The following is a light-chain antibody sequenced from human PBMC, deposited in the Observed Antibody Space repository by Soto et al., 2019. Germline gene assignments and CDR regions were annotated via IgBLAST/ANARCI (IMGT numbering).Light chain of an antibody. CDR2: EVN. CDR1: SSDVGTYNR. CDR3: SSYTSSSTYV. V-gene: IGLV2-18*02. J-gene: IGLJ1*01. Sequence: SALTQPPSVSGSPGQSVIISCTGTSSDVGTYNRVSWYQQPPGTAPKLMIFEVNNRPAGVPDRFSGSKSGNTASLTISGLQAEDEAVYYCSSYTSSSTYVFGTGTKLTVL.